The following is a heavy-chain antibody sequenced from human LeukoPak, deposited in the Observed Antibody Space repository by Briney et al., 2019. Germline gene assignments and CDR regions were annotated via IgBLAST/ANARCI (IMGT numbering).Heavy chain of an antibody. CDR1: GFTFTSYA. D-gene: IGHD1-7*01. V-gene: IGHV3-23*01. CDR3: ARGTTYYFDY. J-gene: IGHJ4*02. CDR2: ISGSGTTT. Sequence: GGSLRLSCAASGFTFTSYAMGWVRQAPGKGLEWVSTISGSGTTTYYADSVKGRFTISRDNSKNTLYLQMNSLRAEDTAVFYCARGTTYYFDYSGQGTLVTVSS.